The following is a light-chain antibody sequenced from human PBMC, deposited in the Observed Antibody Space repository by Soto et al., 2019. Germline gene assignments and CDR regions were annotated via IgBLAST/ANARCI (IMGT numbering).Light chain of an antibody. CDR2: MAS. CDR3: HQSNSYPWT. CDR1: QSISPY. Sequence: GDRVTITCRASQSISPYLAWYQQKPGKAPKLLIYMASSLQSGVPSRFSGSGSGTEFTLTISSLQPDDFATYYCHQSNSYPWTFGQGTQVDIK. V-gene: IGKV1-5*03. J-gene: IGKJ1*01.